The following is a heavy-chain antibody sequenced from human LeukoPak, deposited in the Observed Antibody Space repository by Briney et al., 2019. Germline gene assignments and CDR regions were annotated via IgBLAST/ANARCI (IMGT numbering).Heavy chain of an antibody. V-gene: IGHV3-53*01. J-gene: IGHJ6*02. CDR2: IYSGGST. CDR3: ARDYGMDV. CDR1: EFTVSSNY. Sequence: QTGGSLRLSCAASEFTVSSNYMSWVRQAPGKGLEWVSVIYSGGSTYYADSVKGRFTISRDNSKKTLYLQMNSLRAEDTAVYYCARDYGMDVWGQGTTVTASS.